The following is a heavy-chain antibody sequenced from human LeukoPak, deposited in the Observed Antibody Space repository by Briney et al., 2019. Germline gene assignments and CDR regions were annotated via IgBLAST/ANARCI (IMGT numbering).Heavy chain of an antibody. CDR2: IYYSGST. CDR1: GGSISSGDYY. D-gene: IGHD3-3*01. CDR3: ARAVNYDFWSGYYP. Sequence: SETLSLTCTVSGGSISSGDYYWSWIRQPPVKGLEWIGYIYYSGSTYYNPSLKSRVTISVDTSKNQFSLKLSSVTAADTAVYYCARAVNYDFWSGYYPWGQGTLVTVSS. J-gene: IGHJ4*02. V-gene: IGHV4-30-4*08.